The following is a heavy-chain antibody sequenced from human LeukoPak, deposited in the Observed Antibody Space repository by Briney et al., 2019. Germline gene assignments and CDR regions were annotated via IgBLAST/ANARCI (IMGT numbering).Heavy chain of an antibody. CDR1: GFTFNTYW. J-gene: IGHJ4*02. V-gene: IGHV3-74*03. CDR3: ARDLDWILFDY. Sequence: GGSLRLSCAASGFTFNTYWMHWVRQAPGKGLVWVARVNREGTTITYADSVKGRFTISRDNAKNTLYLQMNNLRAEDTAVYYCARDLDWILFDYWGQGTLVTVSS. CDR2: VNREGTTI. D-gene: IGHD3-9*01.